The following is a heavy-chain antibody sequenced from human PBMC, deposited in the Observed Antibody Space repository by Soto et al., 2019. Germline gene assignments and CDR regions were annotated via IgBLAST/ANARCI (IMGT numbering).Heavy chain of an antibody. Sequence: PSETLSLTCAVYGGSFSGYYWSWIRQPPGKGLEWIGEINHSGSTNYNPSLKSRVTISVDTSKNQFSLKLSSVTAADTAVYYCARGGGGGYVFGWRDYYFDYWGQGTLVTVSS. CDR1: GGSFSGYY. CDR2: INHSGST. D-gene: IGHD5-12*01. J-gene: IGHJ4*02. CDR3: ARGGGGGYVFGWRDYYFDY. V-gene: IGHV4-34*01.